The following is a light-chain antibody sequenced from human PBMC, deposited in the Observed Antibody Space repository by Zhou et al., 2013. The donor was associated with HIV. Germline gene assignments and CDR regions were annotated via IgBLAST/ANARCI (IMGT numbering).Light chain of an antibody. CDR3: QQFNSYPL. J-gene: IGKJ4*01. CDR2: AAS. Sequence: DIQMTQSPSSLSASAGDRVTITCRVSQDISTYLAWYQHRPGKNPRLLIYAASTLQSGVPSRFSGSGSGTNFTLTISSLQPEDIATYYCQQFNSYPLFGGGTKVEI. V-gene: IGKV1-27*01. CDR1: QDISTY.